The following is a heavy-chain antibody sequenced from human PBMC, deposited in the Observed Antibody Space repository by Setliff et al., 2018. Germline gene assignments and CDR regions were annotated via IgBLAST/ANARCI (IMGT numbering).Heavy chain of an antibody. D-gene: IGHD3-22*01. Sequence: PSETLSLTCNVSGDSISSTYHWGWIRQSPGKGLEWIGTIYHSGNTYYNPSLNSRLTISVDTSKNQFSLRLTSVTAADTAIYYCARGHYYDSSGYYFSRPDDYWGQGTLVTVSS. CDR1: GDSISSTYH. CDR3: ARGHYYDSSGYYFSRPDDY. CDR2: IYHSGNT. V-gene: IGHV4-38-2*02. J-gene: IGHJ4*02.